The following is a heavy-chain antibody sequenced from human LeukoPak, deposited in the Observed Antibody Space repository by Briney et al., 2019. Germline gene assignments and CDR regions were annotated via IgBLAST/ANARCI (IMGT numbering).Heavy chain of an antibody. CDR3: ARSDGQLVLGIFDY. Sequence: ASVKVSCKASGYTFTGYYMHWVRQAPGQGLEWMGWINPNSGGTNYAQKFQGRVAMTRDTSISTAYMELSRLRSDDTAVYYCARSDGQLVLGIFDYWGQGTLVTVSS. J-gene: IGHJ4*02. CDR2: INPNSGGT. V-gene: IGHV1-2*02. CDR1: GYTFTGYY. D-gene: IGHD6-6*01.